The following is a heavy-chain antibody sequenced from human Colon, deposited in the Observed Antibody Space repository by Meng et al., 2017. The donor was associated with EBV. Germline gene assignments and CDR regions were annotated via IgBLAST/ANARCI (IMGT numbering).Heavy chain of an antibody. CDR3: GILKYTSGFYGPAY. CDR2: ISTNTGNP. J-gene: IGHJ4*02. Sequence: QVQVVQTGSEFKKPWASVKVSCKASGYTFTRYPMNWVRQAPGQGLEWMGWISTNTGNPTYAQGFTGRFVFSVDTSVSTAYLQISSLKAEDTAVYYCGILKYTSGFYGPAYWGQGALVTVSS. V-gene: IGHV7-4-1*02. CDR1: GYTFTRYP. D-gene: IGHD6-19*01.